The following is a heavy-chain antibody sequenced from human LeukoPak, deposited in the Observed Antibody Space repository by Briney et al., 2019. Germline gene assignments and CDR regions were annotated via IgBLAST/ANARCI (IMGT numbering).Heavy chain of an antibody. D-gene: IGHD6-13*01. CDR2: ISSSSSYI. CDR1: GFTFSDYA. Sequence: GGSLRLSCAPSGFTFSDYAMTWVRQAPGKGLEWVSSISSSSSYIYYADSVKGRFTISRDNAKNSLYLQMNSLRAEDTAVYYCATATQGIAAAGIFYWGQGTMVTVSS. V-gene: IGHV3-21*01. CDR3: ATATQGIAAAGIFY. J-gene: IGHJ3*01.